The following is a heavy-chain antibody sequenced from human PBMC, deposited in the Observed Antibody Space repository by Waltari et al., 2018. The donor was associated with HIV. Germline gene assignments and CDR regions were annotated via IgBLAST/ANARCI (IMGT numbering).Heavy chain of an antibody. CDR3: ARRFSGFDY. CDR2: INPSCEIT. CDR1: GYTFTRYY. J-gene: IGHJ4*02. V-gene: IGHV1-46*01. Sequence: QVQLVQSGAEVKKPGASVKVSCKASGYTFTRYYMHWVRQAPGQELEWRGVINPSCEITVYEQKFQGRVTMTRDASTSTVYMVRSTLGSEDTAGYYCARRFSGFDYWGQGTLITVSS.